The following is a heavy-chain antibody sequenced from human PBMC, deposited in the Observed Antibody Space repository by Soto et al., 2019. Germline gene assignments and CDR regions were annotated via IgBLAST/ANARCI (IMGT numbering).Heavy chain of an antibody. D-gene: IGHD3-16*01. Sequence: GGSLRLSCAASGFTFSSYAMSWVRQAPGKGLEWVSAISGSGGSTYYADSVKGRFTISRDNSKNTLYLQMNSLRAEDTAVYYCAKDRGDYDYVWGSYGGDYWGQGTLVTVSS. CDR3: AKDRGDYDYVWGSYGGDY. J-gene: IGHJ4*02. CDR1: GFTFSSYA. CDR2: ISGSGGST. V-gene: IGHV3-23*01.